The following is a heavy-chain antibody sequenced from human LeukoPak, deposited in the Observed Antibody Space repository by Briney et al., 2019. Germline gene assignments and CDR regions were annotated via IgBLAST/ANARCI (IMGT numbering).Heavy chain of an antibody. D-gene: IGHD5-24*01. Sequence: GGSLRPSHAASGFTFSTYSMNSVRQAPGKGLGWVSYISSSSSTIYYADSVKGRFTISRDNAKNSLYLQMNSLRAEDTAVYYCAREMATIFDYWGQGTLVTVSS. J-gene: IGHJ4*02. V-gene: IGHV3-48*04. CDR3: AREMATIFDY. CDR2: ISSSSSTI. CDR1: GFTFSTYS.